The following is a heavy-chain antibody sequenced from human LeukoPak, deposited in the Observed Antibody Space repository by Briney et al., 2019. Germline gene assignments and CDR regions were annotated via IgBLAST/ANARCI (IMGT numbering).Heavy chain of an antibody. CDR3: ARGPTSNDFWSGYCGYSYYYYMDV. Sequence: ASVKVSCKASGYTFTSSGICWVRPAPGQGLGWMGWMNPNSGETGYAQKFQGRVTMTRNTSISTAYMELSSLRSENTAVYYCARGPTSNDFWSGYCGYSYYYYMDVWGKGTTVTVSS. V-gene: IGHV1-8*02. J-gene: IGHJ6*03. CDR1: GYTFTSSG. D-gene: IGHD3-3*01. CDR2: MNPNSGET.